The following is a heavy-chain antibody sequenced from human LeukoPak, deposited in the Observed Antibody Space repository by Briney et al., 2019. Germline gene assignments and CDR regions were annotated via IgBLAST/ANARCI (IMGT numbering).Heavy chain of an antibody. CDR2: IIPIFGTA. CDR1: GGTFSNYA. CDR3: ATLSTNDYGDY. J-gene: IGHJ4*02. V-gene: IGHV1-69*13. Sequence: SVKVSCTASGGTFSNYAITWVRQAPGQGLEWMGGIIPIFGTASYAQTFQGRVTITADESTSTAYMEVSSLRSEDTAVYYCATLSTNDYGDYWGQGTLVTASS. D-gene: IGHD2-8*01.